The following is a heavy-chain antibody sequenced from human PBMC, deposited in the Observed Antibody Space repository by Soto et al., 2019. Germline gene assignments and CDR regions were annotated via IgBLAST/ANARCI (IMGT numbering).Heavy chain of an antibody. CDR2: INRHGDST. CDR1: GFGFDEYG. V-gene: IGHV3-20*04. J-gene: IGHJ4*02. CDR3: ARDHRWGYEYGDYGDS. Sequence: EVYLVESGGGVVRPVGSLRLSCAASGFGFDEYGMSWVRQGPGKGLECVSGINRHGDSTGYSDSVKGRFTISRDNAKNSLYLEINGLIAADTAFYYCARDHRWGYEYGDYGDSWGQGTLVTVSS. D-gene: IGHD4-17*01.